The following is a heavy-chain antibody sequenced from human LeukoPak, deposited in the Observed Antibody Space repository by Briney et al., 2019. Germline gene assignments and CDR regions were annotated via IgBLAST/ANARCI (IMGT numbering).Heavy chain of an antibody. CDR1: GYTFTSYD. CDR3: ARGGTMVRGVIIHNYYYYYGMGV. CDR2: MNPNSGNT. D-gene: IGHD3-10*01. V-gene: IGHV1-8*01. J-gene: IGHJ6*02. Sequence: ASVKVSCKASGYTFTSYDINWVRQATGQGLEWMGWMNPNSGNTGYAQKFQGRVTMTRNTSISTAYMELSSLRSEDTAVYYCARGGTMVRGVIIHNYYYYYGMGVWGQGTTVTVSS.